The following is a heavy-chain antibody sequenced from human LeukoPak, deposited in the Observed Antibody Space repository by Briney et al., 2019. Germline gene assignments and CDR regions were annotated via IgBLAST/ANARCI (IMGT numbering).Heavy chain of an antibody. D-gene: IGHD3-22*01. CDR1: GYSISSGYY. CDR3: ARDALAVVIHAFDI. Sequence: SETLSLTCTVSGYSISSGYYWGWIRQPPGKGLEWIGSIYHSGSTYYNPSLKSRVTISVDTSKNQFSLKLSSVTAADTAVYYCARDALAVVIHAFDIWGQGTMVTVSS. CDR2: IYHSGST. V-gene: IGHV4-38-2*02. J-gene: IGHJ3*02.